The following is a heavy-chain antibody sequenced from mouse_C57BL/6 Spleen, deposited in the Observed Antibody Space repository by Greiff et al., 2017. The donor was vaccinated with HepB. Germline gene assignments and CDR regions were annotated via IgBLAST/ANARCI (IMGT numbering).Heavy chain of an antibody. CDR3: VIGPSYYGKGDYAMDY. V-gene: IGHV10-3*01. D-gene: IGHD2-10*01. Sequence: EVQLVESGGGLVQPKGSLKLSCAASGFTFNAYAMHWVRQAPGKGLEWVARIRSKSSNYATYYADSVKDRFTISRDDSQSMLYLQMNNLKTEDTAMYYCVIGPSYYGKGDYAMDYWGQGTSVTVSS. CDR2: IRSKSSNYAT. J-gene: IGHJ4*01. CDR1: GFTFNAYA.